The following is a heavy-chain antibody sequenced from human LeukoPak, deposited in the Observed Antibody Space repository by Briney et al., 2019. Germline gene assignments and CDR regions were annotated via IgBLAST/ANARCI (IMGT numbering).Heavy chain of an antibody. CDR2: INPNSGGT. J-gene: IGHJ4*02. CDR3: ARHYGGISSSFDY. Sequence: ASVKVSCKASGYTFTGYYMHWVRQAPGQGLEWMGWINPNSGGTNYAQKLQGRVTMTTDTSTSTAYMELSSLRSEDTAVYYCARHYGGISSSFDYWGQGTLVTVSS. V-gene: IGHV1-2*02. CDR1: GYTFTGYY. D-gene: IGHD4-17*01.